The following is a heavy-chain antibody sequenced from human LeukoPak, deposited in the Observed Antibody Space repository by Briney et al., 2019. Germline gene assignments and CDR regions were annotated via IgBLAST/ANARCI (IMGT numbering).Heavy chain of an antibody. D-gene: IGHD4-17*01. V-gene: IGHV4-4*07. CDR3: AREYGDLDY. CDR2: INPNGGT. CDR1: GGSLSGFY. Sequence: SETLSLTCTVSGGSLSGFYWSWIRQPAGKGLEWIGRINPNGGTNHNPSLKSRVTMSTDTSSNKFSLKVRAVTAADTAVYYCAREYGDLDYWGRGTLVTVSS. J-gene: IGHJ4*02.